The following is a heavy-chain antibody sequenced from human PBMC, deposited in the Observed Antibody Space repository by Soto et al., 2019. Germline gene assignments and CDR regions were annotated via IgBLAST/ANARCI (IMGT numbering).Heavy chain of an antibody. D-gene: IGHD1-1*01. V-gene: IGHV4-59*01. CDR3: ARAVETGGNWFDP. J-gene: IGHJ5*02. CDR1: GGSIISYY. CDR2: IYYSGTT. Sequence: SETLSLTCTVSGGSIISYYWSWSRQPPGKRLEWIGHIYYSGTTNYNPSLKSRITMSVDTSKNQFSLKLSSVTAADTAVYYCARAVETGGNWFDPWGQGTLVTVSS.